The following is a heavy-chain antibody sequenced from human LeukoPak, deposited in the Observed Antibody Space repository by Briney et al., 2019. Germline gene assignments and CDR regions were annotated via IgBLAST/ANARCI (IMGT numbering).Heavy chain of an antibody. J-gene: IGHJ3*02. Sequence: PSETLSLTCTVSGGSISSGSYYWSWIRQPAGKGLEWIGRIYTSGSTNYNPSLKSRVTISVDTSKNQFSLKLSSVTAADTAVYYCARHSSDAFDIWGQGTMVTVSS. D-gene: IGHD6-6*01. CDR2: IYTSGST. CDR3: ARHSSDAFDI. V-gene: IGHV4-61*02. CDR1: GGSISSGSYY.